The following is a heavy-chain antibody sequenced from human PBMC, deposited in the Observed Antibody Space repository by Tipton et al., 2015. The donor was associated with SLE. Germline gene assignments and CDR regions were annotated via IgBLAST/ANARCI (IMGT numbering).Heavy chain of an antibody. V-gene: IGHV4-34*01. CDR1: GESSSGYY. D-gene: IGHD6-13*01. J-gene: IGHJ2*01. CDR2: IHDSGVT. Sequence: TLSLTCAVNGESSSGYYWSWIRQSPGKALEWIGDIHDSGVTHYNPSLKSRVTISRDTSGNHFSLNLNSVTATDTAVYYCARAEFSSNWYMYWHFDLWGRGTLVTVSS. CDR3: ARAEFSSNWYMYWHFDL.